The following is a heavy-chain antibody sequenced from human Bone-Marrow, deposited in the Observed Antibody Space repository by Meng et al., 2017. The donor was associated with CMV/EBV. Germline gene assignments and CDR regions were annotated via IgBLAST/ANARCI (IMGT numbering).Heavy chain of an antibody. CDR1: GFTFSSYA. D-gene: IGHD2-2*01. V-gene: IGHV3-30*14. J-gene: IGHJ3*02. CDR2: ISYDGSNK. Sequence: GGSLRLSCAASGFTFSSYAMHWVRQAPGKGLEWVAVISYDGSNKYYADSVKGRFTISRDTSKNTLYLQMNSLRAEDTAVYYCARGVVVPAVAFAFDIWGQGTMVTVSS. CDR3: ARGVVVPAVAFAFDI.